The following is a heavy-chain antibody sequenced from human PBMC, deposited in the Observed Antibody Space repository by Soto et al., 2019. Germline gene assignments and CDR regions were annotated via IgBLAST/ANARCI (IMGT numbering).Heavy chain of an antibody. J-gene: IGHJ4*02. D-gene: IGHD3-16*02. V-gene: IGHV6-1*01. Sequence: SPTLSLTCAISGDSVSSNSAAWNWIRQSPSRGLEWLGRTYYRSKWYNDYAVSVKSRITINPDTSKNQFSLQLNSVTPEDTAVYYCARESVMITFGGVIAPVDYWGQGTLVTVSS. CDR2: TYYRSKWYN. CDR1: GDSVSSNSAA. CDR3: ARESVMITFGGVIAPVDY.